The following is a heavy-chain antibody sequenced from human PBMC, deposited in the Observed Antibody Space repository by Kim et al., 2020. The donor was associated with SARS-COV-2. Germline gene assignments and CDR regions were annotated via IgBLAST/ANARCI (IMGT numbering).Heavy chain of an antibody. V-gene: IGHV3-74*01. CDR1: EFTFSSYW. CDR3: ARAYCGGDCYSRAFDI. Sequence: GGSLRLSCAASEFTFSSYWMHWVRQGPGKGLVWVSRINSGGTTTSYADSVKGRFTSSRDNAKKTLYLQMNSLRAEDTAVYYCARAYCGGDCYSRAFDIWGQGTMVTVSS. D-gene: IGHD2-21*02. CDR2: INSGGTTT. J-gene: IGHJ3*02.